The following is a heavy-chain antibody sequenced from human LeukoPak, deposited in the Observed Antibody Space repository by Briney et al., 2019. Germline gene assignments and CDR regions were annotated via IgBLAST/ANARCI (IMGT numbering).Heavy chain of an antibody. D-gene: IGHD4-17*01. CDR2: IIPILGIA. CDR1: GGTFSSYA. CDR3: ARDRWATVTTDDY. Sequence: GASVKVSRKASGGTFSSYAISWVRQAPGQGLEWMGRIIPILGIANYAQKFQGRVTITADKSTSTAYMELSSLRSEDTAVYYCARDRWATVTTDDYWGQGTLVTVSS. V-gene: IGHV1-69*04. J-gene: IGHJ4*02.